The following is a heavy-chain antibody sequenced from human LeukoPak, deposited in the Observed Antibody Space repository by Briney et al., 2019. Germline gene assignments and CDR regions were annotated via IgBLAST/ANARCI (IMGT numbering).Heavy chain of an antibody. Sequence: GGSLRLSCAASGFTFSSYGMSWVRQAPGKGLEWVSAISGSGGSTYYADSVKGRFTISRDNSKNTLYLQMNSLRAEDTAVYYCAEDQRITMIVVVIGFDYWGQGTLVTVSS. CDR3: AEDQRITMIVVVIGFDY. V-gene: IGHV3-23*01. D-gene: IGHD3-22*01. J-gene: IGHJ4*02. CDR2: ISGSGGST. CDR1: GFTFSSYG.